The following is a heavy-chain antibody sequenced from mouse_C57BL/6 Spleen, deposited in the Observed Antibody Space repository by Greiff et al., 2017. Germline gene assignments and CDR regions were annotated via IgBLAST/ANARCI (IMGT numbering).Heavy chain of an antibody. CDR3: ARDYGNYGYAMDY. D-gene: IGHD2-1*01. Sequence: EVKLMESEGGLVQPGSSMKLSCTASGFTFSDYYMAWVRQVPEKGLEWVANINYDGSSTYYLDSLKSRFIISRDNAKNILYLQMSSLKSEDTATYYCARDYGNYGYAMDYWGQGTSVTVSS. V-gene: IGHV5-16*01. CDR1: GFTFSDYY. CDR2: INYDGSST. J-gene: IGHJ4*01.